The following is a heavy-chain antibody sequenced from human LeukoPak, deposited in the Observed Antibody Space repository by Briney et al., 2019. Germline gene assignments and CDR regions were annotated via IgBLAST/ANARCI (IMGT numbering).Heavy chain of an antibody. CDR3: ARSVEGYCSGTSCYYYYYYMDV. CDR2: IYYSGST. V-gene: IGHV4-59*01. J-gene: IGHJ6*03. CDR1: GGSFSGYY. D-gene: IGHD2-15*01. Sequence: SKTLSLTCAVYGGSFSGYYWSWIRQPPGQGLEWMGYIYYSGSTNYNPSLKSRVPISVDTSKNQFSLKLSSVTAADTAVYYCARSVEGYCSGTSCYYYYYYMDVWGEGTTVTVSS.